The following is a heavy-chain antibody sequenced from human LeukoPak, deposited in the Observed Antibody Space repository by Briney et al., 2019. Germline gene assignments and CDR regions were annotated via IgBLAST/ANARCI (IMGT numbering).Heavy chain of an antibody. CDR2: ISGISGSTT. J-gene: IGHJ6*02. Sequence: GGSLRLSCAASGFNFADHAMRWVRQAPGKGLEWVSAISGISGSTTIYADSVKGRFAVSRDNSRNTLFLQMNSLRAEDTAVYYCAKNYASGRGVPYVMDVWGQGTTVTVAS. V-gene: IGHV3-23*01. CDR1: GFNFADHA. D-gene: IGHD3-10*01. CDR3: AKNYASGRGVPYVMDV.